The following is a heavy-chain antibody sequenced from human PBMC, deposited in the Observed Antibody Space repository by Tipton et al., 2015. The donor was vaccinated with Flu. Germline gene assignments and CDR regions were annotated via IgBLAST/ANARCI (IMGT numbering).Heavy chain of an antibody. D-gene: IGHD1-7*01. J-gene: IGHJ2*01. CDR3: TKDPIIGPNYYFDL. V-gene: IGHV3-23*01. CDR1: GFTFSNYA. Sequence: SLRLSCAASGFTFSNYAMTWVRQAPGKGLEWVSTISGSADNTYYTDSVKGRLSVSRDNSKNTLYLQMNSLTIEDTALYYCTKDPIIGPNYYFDLWGRGTHVTVSS. CDR2: ISGSADNT.